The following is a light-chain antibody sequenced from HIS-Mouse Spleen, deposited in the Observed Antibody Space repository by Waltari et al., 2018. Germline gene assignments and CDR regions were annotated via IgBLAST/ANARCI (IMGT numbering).Light chain of an antibody. Sequence: QSALTQPASVPASPGQSITISCTGPSSDVGGYNYVSWYQQHPGKAPKLMIYEVSNRPSGVSNRFSGSKSGNTASLTISGLQAEDEADYYCSSYTSSSTNVFGTGTKVTVL. CDR3: SSYTSSSTNV. V-gene: IGLV2-14*01. J-gene: IGLJ1*01. CDR2: EVS. CDR1: SSDVGGYNY.